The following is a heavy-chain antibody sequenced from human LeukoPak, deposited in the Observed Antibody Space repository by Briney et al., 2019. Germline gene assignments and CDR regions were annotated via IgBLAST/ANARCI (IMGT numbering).Heavy chain of an antibody. Sequence: GGSLRLSCRASGFTFSDFTMNWMRQVPGKGLEWVSSIGSTPSYIYYADTVEGRFTISRDNANNSLYLQMSSLSVEDTALYYCSSDRDSDVWGKGTTVIVSS. D-gene: IGHD2-21*01. CDR1: GFTFSDFT. CDR2: IGSTPSYI. J-gene: IGHJ6*04. CDR3: SSDRDSDV. V-gene: IGHV3-21*01.